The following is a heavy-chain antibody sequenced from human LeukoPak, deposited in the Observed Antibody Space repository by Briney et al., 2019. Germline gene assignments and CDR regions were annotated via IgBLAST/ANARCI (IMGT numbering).Heavy chain of an antibody. Sequence: ASVTVSCKASGYTFTGYYVHWVRQAPGQGLEWMGRINPNSGGTNYAQKFQGRVTMTRDTSISTAYMELSRLRSDDTAVYYCARVEGDCSGGSCLPTAYWGQGTLVTVSS. CDR2: INPNSGGT. CDR3: ARVEGDCSGGSCLPTAY. V-gene: IGHV1-2*06. D-gene: IGHD2-15*01. CDR1: GYTFTGYY. J-gene: IGHJ4*02.